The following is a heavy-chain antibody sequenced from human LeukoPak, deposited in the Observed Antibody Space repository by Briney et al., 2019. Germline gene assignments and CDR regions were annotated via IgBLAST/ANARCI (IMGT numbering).Heavy chain of an antibody. V-gene: IGHV1-2*02. CDR1: GYTFTGYY. D-gene: IGHD3-22*01. CDR3: ARGDSSGYYYSYYFDY. J-gene: IGHJ4*02. Sequence: GASVKVSCKTSGYTFTGYYMHWVRQAPGQGLEWMGWINPNSGGTNYAQKFQGRVTMTRDTSISTAYMELSRLRSDDTAVYYCARGDSSGYYYSYYFDYWGQGTLVTVSS. CDR2: INPNSGGT.